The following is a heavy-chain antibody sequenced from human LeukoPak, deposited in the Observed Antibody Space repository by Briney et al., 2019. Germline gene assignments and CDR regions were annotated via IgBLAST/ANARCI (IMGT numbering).Heavy chain of an antibody. CDR3: ARSGLGIAAAAFDY. CDR1: GGSFSGYY. V-gene: IGHV4-34*01. J-gene: IGHJ4*02. CDR2: INHSGST. D-gene: IGHD6-13*01. Sequence: PSETLSLTCAVYGGSFSGYYWSWLRQPPGKGLEWIGEINHSGSTNYNPSLKSRVTISVDTSKNQFSLKLSSVTAADTAVYYCARSGLGIAAAAFDYWGQGTLVTVSS.